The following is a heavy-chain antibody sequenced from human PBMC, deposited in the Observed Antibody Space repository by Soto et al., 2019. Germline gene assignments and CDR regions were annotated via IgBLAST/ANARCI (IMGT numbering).Heavy chain of an antibody. CDR1: GGTFSSYA. J-gene: IGHJ4*02. CDR2: IIPIFGTA. CDR3: ARCSGSCSGGCD. V-gene: IGHV1-69*12. Sequence: QVQLVQSGAEVKKPGSSVKVSCKASGGTFSSYAISWVRQAPGQGLEWMGGIIPIFGTANYAQKFQGRVTITAEESTSTAYVEPSSLRSEDTAGDYCARCSGSCSGGCDWGQGPLVTVSS. D-gene: IGHD1-26*01.